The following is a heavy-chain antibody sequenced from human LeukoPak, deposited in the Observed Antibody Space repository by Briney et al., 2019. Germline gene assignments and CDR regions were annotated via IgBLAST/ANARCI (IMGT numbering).Heavy chain of an antibody. Sequence: SVKVSCKASGGTFSSYAISWVRQAPGQGLEWMGRIIPILGIANYAQKFQGRVTITTDESTSTAYMELSSLRSEDTAVYYCAARGYSHGYGYWGQGTLVTVSS. CDR2: IIPILGIA. D-gene: IGHD5-18*01. J-gene: IGHJ4*02. V-gene: IGHV1-69*04. CDR1: GGTFSSYA. CDR3: AARGYSHGYGY.